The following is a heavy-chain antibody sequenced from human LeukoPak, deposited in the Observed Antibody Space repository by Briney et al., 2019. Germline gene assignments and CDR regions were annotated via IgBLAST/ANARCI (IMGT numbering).Heavy chain of an antibody. D-gene: IGHD4-23*01. V-gene: IGHV4-59*01. CDR3: ARDSYLGDYGGNYYFDY. CDR1: GGSISSYY. Sequence: PSETLSLTCTVSGGSISSYYWSWIRQPPGKGLEWIGYIYYSGSTNYNPSLKSRVTISVDTSKDQFSLKLSSVTAADTAVYYCARDSYLGDYGGNYYFDYWGQGTLVTVSS. CDR2: IYYSGST. J-gene: IGHJ4*02.